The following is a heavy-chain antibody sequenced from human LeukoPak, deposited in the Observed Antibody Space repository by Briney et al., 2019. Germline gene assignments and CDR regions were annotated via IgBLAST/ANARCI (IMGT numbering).Heavy chain of an antibody. CDR2: INEDGTSA. Sequence: PGGSLRLSCAASGFGFSVYWMHWVRQAPGKGLVWVAHINEDGTSASHADSVKGRFTISRDNSKNTVYLQMNSLRAEDTAVYYCAKEKDGSGSYVFDYWGQGTLVTVSS. V-gene: IGHV3-74*01. CDR1: GFGFSVYW. J-gene: IGHJ4*02. D-gene: IGHD3-10*01. CDR3: AKEKDGSGSYVFDY.